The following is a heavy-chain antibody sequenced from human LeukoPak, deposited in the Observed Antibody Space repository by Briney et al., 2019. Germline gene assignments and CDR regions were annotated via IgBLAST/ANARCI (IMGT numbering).Heavy chain of an antibody. Sequence: SETLSLTCTVSGGSINSNYWSWIRQPPGRGLEWIGYIYYRGTTKYNPSLKSRVTISLDTSKNQFSLKLSSVTAADTAVYYCARGLLLKRITMIVVVHPFDYWGQGTLVTVSS. CDR2: IYYRGTT. J-gene: IGHJ4*02. V-gene: IGHV4-59*08. D-gene: IGHD3-22*01. CDR3: ARGLLLKRITMIVVVHPFDY. CDR1: GGSINSNY.